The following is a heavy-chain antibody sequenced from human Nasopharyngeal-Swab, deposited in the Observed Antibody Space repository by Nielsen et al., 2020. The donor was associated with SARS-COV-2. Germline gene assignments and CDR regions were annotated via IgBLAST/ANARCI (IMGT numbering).Heavy chain of an antibody. CDR2: INPSGGST. V-gene: IGHV1-46*01. D-gene: IGHD6-19*01. Sequence: ASVQVSCKASGYTFTSYYMHWVRQAPGQGLERMGIINPSGGSTSYAQKFQGRVTMTRDTSTSTVYMELSSLRSEDTAVYYCARGDFIAVAGTELFDYWGQGTLVTVSS. CDR3: ARGDFIAVAGTELFDY. CDR1: GYTFTSYY. J-gene: IGHJ4*02.